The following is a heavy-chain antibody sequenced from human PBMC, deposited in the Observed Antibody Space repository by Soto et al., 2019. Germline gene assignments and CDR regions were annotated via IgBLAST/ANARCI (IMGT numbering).Heavy chain of an antibody. CDR1: GGTFSRNT. CDR3: ARNYYDSSGFYYYGMDV. D-gene: IGHD3-22*01. Sequence: GASVKVSCKASGGTFSRNTISWVRQAPGQGLEWMGWISAYNGNTNYAQKLQGRVTMTTDTSTSTAYMELRSLRSDDTAVYYCARNYYDSSGFYYYGMDVWGQGTTVTVSS. J-gene: IGHJ6*02. CDR2: ISAYNGNT. V-gene: IGHV1-18*04.